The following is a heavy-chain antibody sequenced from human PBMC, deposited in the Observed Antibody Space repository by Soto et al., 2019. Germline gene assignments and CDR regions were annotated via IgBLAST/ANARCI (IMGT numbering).Heavy chain of an antibody. CDR1: GGSISSSSYY. CDR2: IYYSGST. D-gene: IGHD2-15*01. CDR3: ARHTPAISISDH. J-gene: IGHJ4*02. Sequence: QLQLQESGPGLVKPSETLSLTCTVSGGSISSSSYYWGWIRQPPGKGLEWIGSIYYSGSTYYNPSLKSRVTISVDTPTNQFSLKLSSVTAADTAVYYCARHTPAISISDHWGQGTLVTVSS. V-gene: IGHV4-39*01.